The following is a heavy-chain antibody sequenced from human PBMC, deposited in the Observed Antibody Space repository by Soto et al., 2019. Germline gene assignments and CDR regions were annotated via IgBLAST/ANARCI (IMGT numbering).Heavy chain of an antibody. V-gene: IGHV4-59*01. CDR2: IYYSRST. CDR1: GGSISRYY. Sequence: SETLSLTCTVSGGSISRYYWCWIRQPPGKGLEWIGYIYYSRSTNYNPSLKSRVTISVDTSKNQFSLKLSSVTAADPAVYYCARDHDWFDPWGQGTLVTVSS. J-gene: IGHJ5*02. CDR3: ARDHDWFDP.